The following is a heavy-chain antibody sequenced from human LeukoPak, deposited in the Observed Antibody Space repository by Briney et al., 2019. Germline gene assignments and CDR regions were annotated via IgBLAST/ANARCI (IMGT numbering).Heavy chain of an antibody. CDR1: GFTFSSYD. CDR2: ISSGGSNI. D-gene: IGHD3-22*01. V-gene: IGHV3-48*03. CDR3: ASPSFDYYDGTGNSGDLDY. Sequence: GGSLRLSCAASGFTFSSYDMNWVRQAPGKGLEWVSYISSGGSNIYYADSVKGRFTISRDNAKNSLYLQMNSLRAEDTAVYYCASPSFDYYDGTGNSGDLDYWGQGTLVTVSS. J-gene: IGHJ4*02.